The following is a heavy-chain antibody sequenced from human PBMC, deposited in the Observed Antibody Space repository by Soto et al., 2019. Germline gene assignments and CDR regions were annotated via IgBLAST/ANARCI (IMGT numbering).Heavy chain of an antibody. J-gene: IGHJ6*02. CDR3: ARDGVEAWLADYYYAMDV. CDR1: GFTLSTHS. V-gene: IGHV3-48*02. D-gene: IGHD6-19*01. Sequence: EVQLVESGGGLVQPGGSLRLSCAASGFTLSTHSMNWVRQAPGKGLEWVSYIRRTSSLIYYAAAVKGRFAISRDNAKNSLYLQMNSLRDEDTAVYYCARDGVEAWLADYYYAMDVWGQGTAVTVSS. CDR2: IRRTSSLI.